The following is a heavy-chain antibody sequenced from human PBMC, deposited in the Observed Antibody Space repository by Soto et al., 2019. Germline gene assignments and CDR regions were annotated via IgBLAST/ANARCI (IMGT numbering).Heavy chain of an antibody. CDR1: GGSISSGGYS. J-gene: IGHJ6*02. CDR3: ARLIAVAGTGRDYYYGMDV. CDR2: MYHSGST. V-gene: IGHV4-30-2*02. Sequence: SETLSLTCAVSGGSISSGGYSWSWIRQPPGKGLEWIGYMYHSGSTYYNPSLKSRITISVDTSKNQLSLKLGSVTAADTAVYFCARLIAVAGTGRDYYYGMDVWGQGTTVTVS. D-gene: IGHD6-19*01.